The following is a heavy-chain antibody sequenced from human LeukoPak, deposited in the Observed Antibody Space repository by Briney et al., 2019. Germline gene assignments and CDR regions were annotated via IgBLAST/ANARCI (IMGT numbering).Heavy chain of an antibody. Sequence: PSETLSLTCTVSGGSINNNLNYWAWIRQPPGKGLEWIGIIYYSGSTTYNPSLKSRVTISVDTSKNQFSLKLRSVTAADTAVYYCARGVVPAALNWFDPWGQGTLVTVSS. CDR3: ARGVVPAALNWFDP. CDR1: GGSINNNLNY. D-gene: IGHD2-2*01. J-gene: IGHJ5*02. V-gene: IGHV4-39*07. CDR2: IYYSGST.